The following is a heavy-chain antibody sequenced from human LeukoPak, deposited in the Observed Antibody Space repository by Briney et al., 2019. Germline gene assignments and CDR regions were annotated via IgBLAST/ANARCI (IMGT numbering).Heavy chain of an antibody. D-gene: IGHD2-2*01. V-gene: IGHV4-31*02. Sequence: PSETLSLTCTVSGGSISSGDYYWSWIRQHPGKGLEWIGYIYYSGDTYYNPSLKSRVTISMDTSGNQFSLKLSSVTAADTAVYYCARAPRHTNSWYYFDYWGQGTLVSVPS. CDR1: GGSISSGDYY. CDR2: IYYSGDT. J-gene: IGHJ4*02. CDR3: ARAPRHTNSWYYFDY.